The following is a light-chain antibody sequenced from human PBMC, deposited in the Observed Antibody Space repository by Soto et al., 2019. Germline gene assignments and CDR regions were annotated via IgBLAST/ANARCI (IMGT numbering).Light chain of an antibody. J-gene: IGKJ5*01. CDR1: QDISNY. CDR3: QQYDNLPIN. V-gene: IGKV1-33*01. Sequence: DIQMTHSPSSLSASVLDRVTITCQASQDISNYLNSYQQMPGKAPKLLIYDASNLETGVPSRFSGSGSGTDFTFTISNLQPEDIATYYCQQYDNLPINFGQGTRLEIK. CDR2: DAS.